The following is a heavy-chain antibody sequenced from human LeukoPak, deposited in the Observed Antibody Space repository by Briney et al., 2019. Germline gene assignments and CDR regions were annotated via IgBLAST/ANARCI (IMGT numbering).Heavy chain of an antibody. D-gene: IGHD4-23*01. CDR1: GAAFSGYH. Sequence: SETLSLTCAVYGAAFSGYHWNWIRQAPGKGLEWIGEINDRGISNYNPSLNSRVTISVDPSKKQFSLQLKSVTAADTAVYYCARDPTTVGNVPYYFDDWGQGTLDTVSS. CDR3: ARDPTTVGNVPYYFDD. V-gene: IGHV4-34*01. CDR2: INDRGIS. J-gene: IGHJ4*02.